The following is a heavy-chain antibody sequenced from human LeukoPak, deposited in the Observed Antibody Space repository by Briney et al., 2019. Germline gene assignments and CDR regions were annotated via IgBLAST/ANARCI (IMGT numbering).Heavy chain of an antibody. J-gene: IGHJ4*02. D-gene: IGHD5-12*01. CDR1: GGSIRSSSYY. Sequence: SETLSLTCTVSGGSIRSSSYYWGWIRQPPGKGLEWIGYIFNSGSTYYNPSLKSRVTILVDTSKNQFSLKLSSVTAADTAVYYCARDRHKLVDIVAGILDYWGQGTLVTVPS. V-gene: IGHV4-39*07. CDR3: ARDRHKLVDIVAGILDY. CDR2: IFNSGST.